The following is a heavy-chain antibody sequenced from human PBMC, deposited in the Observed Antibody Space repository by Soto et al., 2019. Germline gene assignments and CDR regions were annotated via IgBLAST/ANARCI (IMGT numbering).Heavy chain of an antibody. V-gene: IGHV4-39*01. J-gene: IGHJ6*02. CDR1: DGSISSSSYY. CDR3: ARTTRLYYYGMDV. CDR2: IYYSGST. Sequence: QLQLQESGPGLVKPSETLSLTCTVSDGSISSSSYYWGWIRQPPGKGLEWIGSIYYSGSTYYNPSLKSRVTISVDTSKNQFSLKLSSVTAADTAVYYCARTTRLYYYGMDVWGQGTTVTVSS.